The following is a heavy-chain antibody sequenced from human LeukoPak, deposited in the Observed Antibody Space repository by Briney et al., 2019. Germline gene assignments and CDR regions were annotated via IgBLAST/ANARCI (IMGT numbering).Heavy chain of an antibody. D-gene: IGHD3-22*01. Sequence: PGGSLRLSCAASGFTFSSYSMNWVRQAPGKGLEWVSSISSSSSYIYYADSVKGRFTISRDNAKNSLYLQMNSLRAEDTAVYYCARGLGGRRGYHDSSGYYSLVDYYYYYMDVWGKGTTVTVSS. CDR3: ARGLGGRRGYHDSSGYYSLVDYYYYYMDV. V-gene: IGHV3-21*01. J-gene: IGHJ6*03. CDR2: ISSSSSYI. CDR1: GFTFSSYS.